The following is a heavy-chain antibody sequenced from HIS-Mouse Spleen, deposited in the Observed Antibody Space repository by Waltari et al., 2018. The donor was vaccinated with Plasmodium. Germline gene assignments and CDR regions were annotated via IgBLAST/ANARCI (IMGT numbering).Heavy chain of an antibody. J-gene: IGHJ5*02. CDR2: INHSGST. CDR1: GGSFSGYY. CDR3: ARAVGLTMVRGVTPHWFDP. Sequence: QVQLQQWGAGLLKPSETLSLTCAVYGGSFSGYYWSWIRQPPVKGLEWIGEINHSGSTNYNPSRKSRVTIAVDTSKNQFSLKLSSVTAADTAVYYCARAVGLTMVRGVTPHWFDPWGQGTLVTVSS. V-gene: IGHV4-34*01. D-gene: IGHD3-10*01.